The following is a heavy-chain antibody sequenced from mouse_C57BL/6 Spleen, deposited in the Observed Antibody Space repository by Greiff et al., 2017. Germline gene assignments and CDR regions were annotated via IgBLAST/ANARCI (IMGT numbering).Heavy chain of an antibody. V-gene: IGHV1-19*01. CDR3: ARHYGTGYFDV. CDR1: GYTFTDYY. D-gene: IGHD1-1*01. CDR2: INPYNGGT. Sequence: VQLQQSGPVLVKPGASVKMSCKASGYTFTDYYMHWVKQTPGKGLEWIGVINPYNGGTSYNQKFKGKATLTVDKSSSTAYMQLNSLASEDSAVEYYARHYGTGYFDVWGTGTTVTVSS. J-gene: IGHJ1*03.